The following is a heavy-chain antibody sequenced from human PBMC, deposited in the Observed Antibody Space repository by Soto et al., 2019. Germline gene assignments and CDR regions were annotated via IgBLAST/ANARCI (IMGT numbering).Heavy chain of an antibody. D-gene: IGHD6-19*01. CDR1: GFTFSSYA. Sequence: EVQLLESGGGLVQPGGSLRLSCAASGFTFSSYAMSWVRQAPGKGLEWVSAISGSGGSAYYADSVKGRFTISRDNSKNTLYLQMNSLRGEDTAVYYCAKDSYSSGWSTFDYWGQGTLVTVSS. CDR2: ISGSGGSA. J-gene: IGHJ4*02. CDR3: AKDSYSSGWSTFDY. V-gene: IGHV3-23*01.